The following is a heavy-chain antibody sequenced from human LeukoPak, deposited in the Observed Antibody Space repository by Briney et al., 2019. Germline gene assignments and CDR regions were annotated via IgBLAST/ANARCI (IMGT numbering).Heavy chain of an antibody. CDR1: GFMFSNYG. D-gene: IGHD3-22*01. CDR2: IWYDGSNE. V-gene: IGHV3-33*01. CDR3: ARALPDYYDGSGYYDY. J-gene: IGHJ4*02. Sequence: GGSLRLSCAASGFMFSNYGMHWVRQAPGKGLEWVAIIWYDGSNEYYADSVEGRFTISRDNSKNTLYLQMNSLRPEDTAVYYCARALPDYYDGSGYYDYWGQGTLVTVSS.